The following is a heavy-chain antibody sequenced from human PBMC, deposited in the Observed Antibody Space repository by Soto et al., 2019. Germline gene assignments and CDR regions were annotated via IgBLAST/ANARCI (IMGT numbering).Heavy chain of an antibody. CDR1: GYTFTSYG. D-gene: IGHD3-10*01. CDR2: ISTYNGDT. Sequence: QAQLVQSGAEVKQPGSSVKVSCKASGYTFTSYGISWVRQAPGQGLEWMGWISTYNGDTKYAQKLQGRVTMTTDTSTSTAYMELRSLRSDDTAMYYCTSGPSGDYWGQGTLITVSS. J-gene: IGHJ4*02. CDR3: TSGPSGDY. V-gene: IGHV1-18*01.